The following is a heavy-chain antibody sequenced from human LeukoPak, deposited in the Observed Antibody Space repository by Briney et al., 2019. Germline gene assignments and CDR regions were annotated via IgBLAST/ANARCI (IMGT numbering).Heavy chain of an antibody. CDR2: INPNSGGT. Sequence: GASVKVSCKASGGTFSSYAISWVRQAPGQGLEWMGRINPNSGGTNYAQKFQGRVTMTRDTSISTAYMELSRLRSDDTAVYYCARGPKQQLVQVWGQGTLVTVSS. CDR3: ARGPKQQLVQV. J-gene: IGHJ4*02. V-gene: IGHV1-2*06. D-gene: IGHD6-13*01. CDR1: GGTFSSYA.